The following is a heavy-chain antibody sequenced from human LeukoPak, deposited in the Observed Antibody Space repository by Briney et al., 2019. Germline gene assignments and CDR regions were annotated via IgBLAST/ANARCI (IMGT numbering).Heavy chain of an antibody. CDR2: INSSGGST. J-gene: IGHJ3*02. CDR1: GYTFTSYY. D-gene: IGHD3-10*01. CDR3: ARDGRIEGFAGAFDI. Sequence: ASVKVSCKASGYTFTSYYMHWVRQAPGQGLEWMGIINSSGGSTSYAQKYQGRVTMTRDMSTSTVYMELSSLRSEDTAVYYCARDGRIEGFAGAFDIWGQGTMVTVSS. V-gene: IGHV1-46*01.